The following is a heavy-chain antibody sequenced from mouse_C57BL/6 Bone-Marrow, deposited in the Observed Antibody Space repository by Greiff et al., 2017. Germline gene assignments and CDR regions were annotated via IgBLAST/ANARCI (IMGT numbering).Heavy chain of an antibody. CDR3: ARSVRGGAWFAY. CDR2: INPNYGTP. CDR1: GYSFTDYN. V-gene: IGHV1-39*01. Sequence: EVKLVESGPELVKPGASVKISCKASGYSFTDYNMNWVKQSNGKSLEWIGVINPNYGTPSYNQKFKGKATLTVDQSSSTAYMQLNSLTSEDSAVYYCARSVRGGAWFAYWGQGTLVTVSA. J-gene: IGHJ3*01.